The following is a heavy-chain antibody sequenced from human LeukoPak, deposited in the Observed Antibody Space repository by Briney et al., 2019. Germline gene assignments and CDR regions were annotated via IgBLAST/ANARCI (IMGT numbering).Heavy chain of an antibody. Sequence: SVKVSCKASGGTFSSYAISWVRQAPGQGLEWMGRIIPILGIANYAQKFQSRVTITADKSTSTAYMELSSLRSEDTALYYCAKDGEYCSSTSCYPDYFDYWGQGTLVTVSS. CDR2: IIPILGIA. CDR3: AKDGEYCSSTSCYPDYFDY. D-gene: IGHD2-2*01. CDR1: GGTFSSYA. V-gene: IGHV1-69*04. J-gene: IGHJ4*02.